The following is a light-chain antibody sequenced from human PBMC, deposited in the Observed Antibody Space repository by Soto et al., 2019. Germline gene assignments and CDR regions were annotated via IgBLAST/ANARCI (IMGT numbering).Light chain of an antibody. J-gene: IGKJ4*01. Sequence: DLQMTQSPYSLSASVGDRFTITCRASQSISSYLNWYQQKPGTAPKLLIFDASRLESGVPSRFSGSASGTEFALTISSLQPDDSATYYCQEYDNYPLTFGGGTKVDIK. CDR2: DAS. CDR1: QSISSY. V-gene: IGKV1-5*01. CDR3: QEYDNYPLT.